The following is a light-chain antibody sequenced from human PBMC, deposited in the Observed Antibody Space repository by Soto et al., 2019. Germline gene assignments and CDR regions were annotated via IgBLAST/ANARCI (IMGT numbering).Light chain of an antibody. CDR1: QSVSSC. CDR2: DAS. Sequence: IVLTQSPATLSLSPGERATLSFMASQSVSSCLAWYQQKPGQAPRLLIYDASNRATGIPARFSGSGSGTDFTLTISSLEPEDFAVYYCQQRSNWWTFGQGTKV. J-gene: IGKJ1*01. V-gene: IGKV3-11*01. CDR3: QQRSNWWT.